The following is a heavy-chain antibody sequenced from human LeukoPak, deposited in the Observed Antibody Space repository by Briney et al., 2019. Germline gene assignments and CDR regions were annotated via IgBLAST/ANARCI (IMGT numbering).Heavy chain of an antibody. CDR3: ARDPSGYWYFDL. V-gene: IGHV4-31*03. CDR1: GGSISSGGYY. CDR2: IYHSGST. Sequence: SQTLSLTCTVSGGSISSGGYYWSWIRQHPGKGLEWIGYIYHSGSTYYNPSLKSRVTISVDTSKNQFSLKLSSVTAADTAVYYCARDPSGYWYFDLWGRGTLVTVSS. D-gene: IGHD2-15*01. J-gene: IGHJ2*01.